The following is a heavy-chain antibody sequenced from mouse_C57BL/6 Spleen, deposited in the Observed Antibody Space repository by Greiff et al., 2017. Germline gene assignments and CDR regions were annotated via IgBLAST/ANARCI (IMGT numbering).Heavy chain of an antibody. Sequence: EVKLVESGPGLVKPSQSLSLTCSVTGYSITSGYYWYWIRQFPGNKLEWMGFISYDGSNNYNPSLKNRISITLDTSKNQFFLKLHSVTTEDTAAYYCAGSGDYDSWFAYWGQGTLVTVSA. CDR3: AGSGDYDSWFAY. CDR2: ISYDGSN. J-gene: IGHJ3*01. V-gene: IGHV3-6*01. CDR1: GYSITSGYY. D-gene: IGHD2-4*01.